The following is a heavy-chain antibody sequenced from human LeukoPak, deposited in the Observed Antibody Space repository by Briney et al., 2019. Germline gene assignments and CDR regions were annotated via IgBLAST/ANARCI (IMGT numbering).Heavy chain of an antibody. CDR2: IKSKTDGGTT. D-gene: IGHD6-13*01. CDR3: TTSGIAAAAVY. CDR1: GFTFSNAW. J-gene: IGHJ4*02. V-gene: IGHV3-15*01. Sequence: PGGSLRLSCAASGFTFSNAWMSWVRQAPGKGLEWVGRIKSKTDGGTTDYAAPVKGRFTISRDDSKSTVYLQMNSLKTEDTAVYYCTTSGIAAAAVYWGQGTLVTVSS.